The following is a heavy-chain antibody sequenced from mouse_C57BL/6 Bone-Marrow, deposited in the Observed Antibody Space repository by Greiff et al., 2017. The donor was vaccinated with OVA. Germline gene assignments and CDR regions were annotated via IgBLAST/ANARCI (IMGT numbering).Heavy chain of an antibody. CDR2: ISSGSSTI. Sequence: EVKVVESGGGLVKPGGSLKLSCAASGFTFSDYGMHWVRQAPEKGLEWVAYISSGSSTIYYADPVKGRFTISRDNAKNTLFLQMTSLRSEDTAMYYCASKSRSLLPYYYAMDYWGLGTSVTVSS. D-gene: IGHD2-3*01. CDR3: ASKSRSLLPYYYAMDY. V-gene: IGHV5-17*01. CDR1: GFTFSDYG. J-gene: IGHJ4*01.